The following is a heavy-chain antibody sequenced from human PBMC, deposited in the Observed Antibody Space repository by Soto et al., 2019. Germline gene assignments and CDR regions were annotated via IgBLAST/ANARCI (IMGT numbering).Heavy chain of an antibody. Sequence: EVQLVESGGGLVQPGGSLRLSCAASGFPFRNSWMSWVRQAPGKGPEWVASIDQGGSVEYYVDSVKGRFTISRDNAKNSLYLQMNSLIGEDTATYYCARAGWWRQGTLVIVSS. D-gene: IGHD2-15*01. J-gene: IGHJ4*02. CDR3: ARAGW. V-gene: IGHV3-7*01. CDR2: IDQGGSVE. CDR1: GFPFRNSW.